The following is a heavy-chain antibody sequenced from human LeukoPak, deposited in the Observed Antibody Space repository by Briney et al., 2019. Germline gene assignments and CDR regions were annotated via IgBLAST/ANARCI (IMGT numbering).Heavy chain of an antibody. D-gene: IGHD6-13*01. CDR3: ARPRVPNIAAAGPGSLYYYMDV. Sequence: GASVKVSCKASGYTFTGYYMHWVRQAPGQGLEWMGGIIPIFGTANYAQKFQGRVTITTDESTSTAYMELSSLRSEDTAVYYCARPRVPNIAAAGPGSLYYYMDVWGKGTTVTVSS. CDR1: GYTFTGYY. CDR2: IIPIFGTA. J-gene: IGHJ6*03. V-gene: IGHV1-69*05.